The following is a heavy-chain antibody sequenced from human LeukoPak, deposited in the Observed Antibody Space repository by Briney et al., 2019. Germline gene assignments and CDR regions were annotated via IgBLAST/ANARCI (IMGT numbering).Heavy chain of an antibody. Sequence: GRSLRLSCAASGFTFSSYSMNWARQAPGKGLEWVSSISTSSTYIYYADSVKGRFTISRDNAKNSLYLQMNSLRAEDTAVYYCARDPPFIIGTTFFDYWGQGTLVTVSS. V-gene: IGHV3-21*01. CDR1: GFTFSSYS. D-gene: IGHD1-20*01. CDR2: ISTSSTYI. CDR3: ARDPPFIIGTTFFDY. J-gene: IGHJ4*02.